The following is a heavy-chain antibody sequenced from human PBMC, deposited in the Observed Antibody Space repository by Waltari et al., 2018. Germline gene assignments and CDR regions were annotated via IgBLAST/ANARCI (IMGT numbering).Heavy chain of an antibody. D-gene: IGHD3-22*01. CDR1: GGTFSSYA. V-gene: IGHV1-69*05. Sequence: QVQLVQSGAEVKKPGSSVKVSCKASGGTFSSYAISWVRQAPGQGLEWMGGIIPIFGTANTAQKFQGRVTITTDDSTSPAYMELSSLRSEDTAVYYCASPNYDSSGYVDAFDIWGQGTMVTVSS. CDR3: ASPNYDSSGYVDAFDI. CDR2: IIPIFGTA. J-gene: IGHJ3*02.